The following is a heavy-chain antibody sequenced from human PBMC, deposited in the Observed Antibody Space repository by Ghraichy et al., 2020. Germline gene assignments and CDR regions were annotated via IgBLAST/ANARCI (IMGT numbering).Heavy chain of an antibody. CDR1: GFTFSSYW. J-gene: IGHJ5*02. CDR3: AREGGYCSSTSCYLSWFDP. D-gene: IGHD2-2*01. V-gene: IGHV3-7*03. Sequence: GGSLRLSCAASGFTFSSYWMSWVRQAPGKGLEWVANIKQDGSEKYYVDSVKGRFTISRDNAKNSLYLQMNSLRAEDTAVYCCAREGGYCSSTSCYLSWFDPWGQGTLVTVSS. CDR2: IKQDGSEK.